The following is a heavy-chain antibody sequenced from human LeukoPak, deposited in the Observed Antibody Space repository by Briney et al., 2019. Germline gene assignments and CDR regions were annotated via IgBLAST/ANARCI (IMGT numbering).Heavy chain of an antibody. CDR3: ARKATWGLYYYYYMDV. D-gene: IGHD7-27*01. V-gene: IGHV4-34*01. CDR2: INHSGST. CDR1: GGSFSGYY. Sequence: ASETLSLTCAVYGGSFSGYYWSWIRQPPGKGLEWMGEINHSGSTNYNPSLKSRVTISVDTSKNQFSLKLSSVTAADTAVYYCARKATWGLYYYYYMDVWGKGTTVTISS. J-gene: IGHJ6*03.